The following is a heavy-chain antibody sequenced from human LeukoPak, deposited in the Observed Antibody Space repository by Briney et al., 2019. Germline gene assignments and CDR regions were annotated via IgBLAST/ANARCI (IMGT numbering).Heavy chain of an antibody. CDR2: IIPIFGTA. CDR3: ARGVVPAAIFDGFDP. V-gene: IGHV1-69*13. J-gene: IGHJ5*02. Sequence: ASVKVSCKASGGTFSSYAISWVRQAPGQGLEWMGGIIPIFGTANYAQKFQGRVTITADESTSTAYMELSSLRSEDMAVYYCARGVVPAAIFDGFDPWGQGTLVTVSS. CDR1: GGTFSSYA. D-gene: IGHD2-2*02.